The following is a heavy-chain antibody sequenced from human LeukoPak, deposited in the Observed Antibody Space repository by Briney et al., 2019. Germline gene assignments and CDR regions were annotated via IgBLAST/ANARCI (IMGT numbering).Heavy chain of an antibody. CDR2: IYYSGST. CDR3: ARGLRVGNTGYYFDY. V-gene: IGHV4-59*01. Sequence: SETLSLTRTVSGGSISSYYWSWIRQPPGKGLEWIGYIYYSGSTNYKPSLKSRATISLETSKNQFSLKLNSVTAADTAVYFCARGLRVGNTGYYFDYWGQGTLVTVSS. CDR1: GGSISSYY. J-gene: IGHJ4*02. D-gene: IGHD1-26*01.